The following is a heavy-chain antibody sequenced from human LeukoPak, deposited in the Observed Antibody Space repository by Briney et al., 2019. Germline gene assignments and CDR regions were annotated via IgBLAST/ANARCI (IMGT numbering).Heavy chain of an antibody. CDR3: ARVPPDYYDSSGYSEGLDY. V-gene: IGHV1-18*01. CDR1: GGTFSSYA. Sequence: GASAKVSCKASGGTFSSYAISWVRQAPGQGLEWMGWISAYNGNTNYAQKLQGRVTMTTDTSTSTAYMELRSLRSDDTAVYYCARVPPDYYDSSGYSEGLDYWGQGTLVTVSS. CDR2: ISAYNGNT. J-gene: IGHJ4*02. D-gene: IGHD3-22*01.